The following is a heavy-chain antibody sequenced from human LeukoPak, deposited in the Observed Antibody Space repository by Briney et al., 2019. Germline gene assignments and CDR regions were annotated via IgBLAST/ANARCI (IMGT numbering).Heavy chain of an antibody. CDR3: AKSNGYGLIDI. V-gene: IGHV4-34*01. J-gene: IGHJ3*02. D-gene: IGHD3-22*01. Sequence: SETLSLTCAVYGGSFSGYYWSWIRQPPGKGLEWIGEINHSGSTNYNPSLKSRVTISLDTSRNQFSLKLSSVTAADTAVYYCAKSNGYGLIDIWGQGTMVTVSS. CDR2: INHSGST. CDR1: GGSFSGYY.